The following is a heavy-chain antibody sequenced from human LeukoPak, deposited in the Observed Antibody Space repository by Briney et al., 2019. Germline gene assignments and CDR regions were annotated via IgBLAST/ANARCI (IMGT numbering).Heavy chain of an antibody. CDR3: ARAPLPHGKSCFDH. CDR1: GDSINNGNYY. J-gene: IGHJ4*02. V-gene: IGHV4-31*03. CDR2: IYYSGYT. Sequence: PSETLSLTCTVSGDSINNGNYYWSWIRQHPGRGLEWIGYIYYSGYTYYNPSLKSRVTISVDTSKNQFSLSLSSVTAADTAIYYCARAPLPHGKSCFDHWGQGTLVTVSS.